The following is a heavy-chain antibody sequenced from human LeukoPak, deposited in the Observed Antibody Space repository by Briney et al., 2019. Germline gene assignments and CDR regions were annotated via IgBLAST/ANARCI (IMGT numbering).Heavy chain of an antibody. CDR1: GFTFSSYA. J-gene: IGHJ4*02. CDR2: ISGSGGST. CDR3: AKTHPITMIVVVITPFDY. D-gene: IGHD3-22*01. V-gene: IGHV3-23*01. Sequence: GGSLRLSCAASGFTFSSYAMSWVRQAPGKGLEWVSAISGSGGSTYYADSVKGRFTISRDNSKNTLYLQMNSLRAEDTAVYYCAKTHPITMIVVVITPFDYWGQGTLATVSS.